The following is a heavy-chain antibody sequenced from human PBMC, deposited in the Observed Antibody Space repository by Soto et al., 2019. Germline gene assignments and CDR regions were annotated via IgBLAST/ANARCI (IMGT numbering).Heavy chain of an antibody. D-gene: IGHD2-2*01. Sequence: EVQLLESGGGLVQPGGSLRLSCAASGFTFSSYAMSWVRQAPGKGLECVSAISGSGGSTYYADSVKGRFTISRDNSKNTLYLQMNILRAEATAVYYCAKDLIVVGQAAINRGMDVCGQGTTVTVSS. J-gene: IGHJ6*02. CDR1: GFTFSSYA. CDR2: ISGSGGST. V-gene: IGHV3-23*01. CDR3: AKDLIVVGQAAINRGMDV.